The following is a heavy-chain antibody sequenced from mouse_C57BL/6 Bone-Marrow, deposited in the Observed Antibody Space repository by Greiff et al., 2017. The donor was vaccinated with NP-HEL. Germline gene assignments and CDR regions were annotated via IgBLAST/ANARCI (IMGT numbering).Heavy chain of an antibody. Sequence: QVQLQQPGAELVKPGASVKLSCKASGYTFTSYWMQWVKQRPGQGLEWIGEIDPSDSYTNYTQKFKGKATLTVDTSSSTAYMQLSSLTSEDSAGYYCAGSSPFYAMDYWGQGTSVTVTA. CDR2: IDPSDSYT. D-gene: IGHD1-1*01. CDR1: GYTFTSYW. J-gene: IGHJ4*01. CDR3: AGSSPFYAMDY. V-gene: IGHV1-50*01.